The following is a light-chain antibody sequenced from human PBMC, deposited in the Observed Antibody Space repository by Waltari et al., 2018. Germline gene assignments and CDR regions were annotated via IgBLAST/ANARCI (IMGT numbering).Light chain of an antibody. CDR3: SACTTTSTPLV. CDR1: TRDLGAYDY. V-gene: IGLV2-14*03. CDR2: DVS. Sequence: QSALTQPASVSGSLGQSVTISCTGTTRDLGAYDYVSSYQQHPGTTPKLLIYDVSSRPSGVSTRFSGSKFGNTASLTISGLQSEDEGDYYCSACTTTSTPLVFGGGTKVTVL. J-gene: IGLJ3*02.